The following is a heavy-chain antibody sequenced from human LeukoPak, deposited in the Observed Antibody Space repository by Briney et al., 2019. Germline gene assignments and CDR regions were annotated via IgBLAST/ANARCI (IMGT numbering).Heavy chain of an antibody. Sequence: GGSLRLSCSVSGFTFSSYTMHWVRQAPGKGLEWVSAVSGDSRFTYYTDSAKGRFTLSRDNSKYTSYLQLNSLRAEDTAVYYCARKLLHYDRDGPSFDYWGQGTLVTVSS. CDR1: GFTFSSYT. CDR3: ARKLLHYDRDGPSFDY. D-gene: IGHD3-22*01. J-gene: IGHJ4*02. CDR2: VSGDSRFT. V-gene: IGHV3-21*04.